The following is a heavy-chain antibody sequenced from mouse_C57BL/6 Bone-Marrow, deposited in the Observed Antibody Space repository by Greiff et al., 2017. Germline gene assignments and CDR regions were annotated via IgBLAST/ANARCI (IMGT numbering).Heavy chain of an antibody. CDR1: GYSITSGYY. CDR2: ISYDGSN. Sequence: DVQLQESGPGLVKPSQSLSLTCSVTGYSITSGYYWNWIRQFPGNKLEWMGYISYDGSNNYNPSLKNLISITRDTSKNQFFLKLNSVTTEDTATYYCARDKIYFDYWGQGTTLTVSS. J-gene: IGHJ2*01. V-gene: IGHV3-6*01. CDR3: ARDKIYFDY.